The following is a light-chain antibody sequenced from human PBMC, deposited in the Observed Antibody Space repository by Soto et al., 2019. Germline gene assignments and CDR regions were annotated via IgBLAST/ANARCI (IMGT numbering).Light chain of an antibody. CDR2: NDN. CDR3: ATWDVNLNGRV. J-gene: IGLJ3*02. Sequence: QSVLTQPPSMSGTPGQRVTISCSGSSSNIADNTLNWYQQLPGTAPKLLIYNDNDRPSGVPDRFSGSKSGTSASLAISGLQSEDEADYYCATWDVNLNGRVFGGGTKLTV. CDR1: SSNIADNT. V-gene: IGLV1-44*01.